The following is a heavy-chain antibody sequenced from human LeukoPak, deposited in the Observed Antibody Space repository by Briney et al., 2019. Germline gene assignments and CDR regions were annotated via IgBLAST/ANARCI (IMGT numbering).Heavy chain of an antibody. CDR1: GYTFTDYY. CDR2: INPNSGGT. CDR3: ARVSRGLYYYYMDV. Sequence: ASVKVSCKASGYTFTDYYMHWVRQAPGQGLEWMGWINPNSGGTNYAQKFQGRVTMTRDTSISTAYMELSSLRSEDTAVYYCARVSRGLYYYYMDVWGKGTTVTISS. D-gene: IGHD3-10*01. J-gene: IGHJ6*03. V-gene: IGHV1-2*02.